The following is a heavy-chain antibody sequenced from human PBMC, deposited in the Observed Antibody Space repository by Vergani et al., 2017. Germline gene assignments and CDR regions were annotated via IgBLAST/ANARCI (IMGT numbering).Heavy chain of an antibody. CDR3: VKDPRDIVAVPGPHDY. J-gene: IGHJ4*02. CDR1: GFTFSTYA. D-gene: IGHD2-2*01. CDR2: IGSSGPYI. Sequence: EVQLLESGGGLVQPGGSLRLSCAASGFTFSTYAMTWVRQAPGKGLEWVAFIGSSGPYINYADSVKGRFIISRDNSKNTLYLQMNSLRAEDTAVYFCVKDPRDIVAVPGPHDYWGQGTLVTVSS. V-gene: IGHV3-23*01.